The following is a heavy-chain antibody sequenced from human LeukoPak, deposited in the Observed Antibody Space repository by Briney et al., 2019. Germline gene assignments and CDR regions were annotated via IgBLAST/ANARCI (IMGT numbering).Heavy chain of an antibody. D-gene: IGHD6-19*01. V-gene: IGHV3-9*01. CDR3: AKDINAVAGTFHY. Sequence: GGSLRLSCAASGFTFDDYAMHWVRQAPGKGLEWVSGISWNSGSIGYADSVKGRFTISRDNAKNSLYLQMNSLRAEDTALYYCAKDINAVAGTFHYWGQGTLVTVSS. J-gene: IGHJ4*02. CDR2: ISWNSGSI. CDR1: GFTFDDYA.